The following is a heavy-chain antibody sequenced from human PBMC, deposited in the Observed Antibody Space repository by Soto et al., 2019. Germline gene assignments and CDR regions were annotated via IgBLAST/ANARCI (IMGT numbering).Heavy chain of an antibody. CDR1: GLTFSNAW. V-gene: IGHV3-15*01. Sequence: GGSLRLSCAASGLTFSNAWMSWVRQAPGKGLEWVGRIKSKTDGETTDYAAPVKGRFTISRDDSESTLFLQMNSLKTEDTAVYYCTTALRYSGAGAGAFDIWGQGTMVTVSS. CDR2: IKSKTDGETT. CDR3: TTALRYSGAGAGAFDI. D-gene: IGHD1-26*01. J-gene: IGHJ3*02.